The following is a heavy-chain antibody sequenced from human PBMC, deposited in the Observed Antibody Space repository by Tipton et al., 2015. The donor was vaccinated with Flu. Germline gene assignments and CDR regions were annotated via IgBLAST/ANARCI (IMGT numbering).Heavy chain of an antibody. Sequence: LRLSCTVSGGSISSGGYYWSWIRQHPGKGLEWIGYIYYSGSTYYNPSLKSRVTISVDTSKNQFSLKLSSVTAADTAVYYCAREGDYYDSSGPISLFYYWGQGALVTVSS. CDR3: AREGDYYDSSGPISLFYY. CDR1: GGSISSGGYY. V-gene: IGHV4-31*03. D-gene: IGHD3-22*01. J-gene: IGHJ4*02. CDR2: IYYSGST.